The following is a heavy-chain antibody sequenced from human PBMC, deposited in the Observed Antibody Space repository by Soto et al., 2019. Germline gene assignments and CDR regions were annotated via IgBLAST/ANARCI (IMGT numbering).Heavy chain of an antibody. Sequence: EVQLVESGGGLVKPGGSLRLSCAASGFTFSSYSMNWVRQAPGKGLEWVSSISSSSNYIYYADSVKGRFTISRDNAKNSLYLQMNSPRAEDTAVYYCARDLVGATIWGQGTLVTVSS. V-gene: IGHV3-21*01. CDR2: ISSSSNYI. J-gene: IGHJ4*02. CDR3: ARDLVGATI. CDR1: GFTFSSYS. D-gene: IGHD1-26*01.